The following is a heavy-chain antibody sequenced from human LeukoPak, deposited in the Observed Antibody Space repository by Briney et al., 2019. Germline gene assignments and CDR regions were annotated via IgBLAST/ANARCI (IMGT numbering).Heavy chain of an antibody. Sequence: SETLSLTCAVSGYSISSGYYWGWIRQPPGKGLEWIGSIYHSGSTYYNPSLKSRVTISVDTSKNQFSLKLSSVTAADTAVYYCASRPSYSYFDLWGRGTLVTVSS. CDR1: GYSISSGYY. CDR2: IYHSGST. CDR3: ASRPSYSYFDL. V-gene: IGHV4-38-2*01. J-gene: IGHJ2*01.